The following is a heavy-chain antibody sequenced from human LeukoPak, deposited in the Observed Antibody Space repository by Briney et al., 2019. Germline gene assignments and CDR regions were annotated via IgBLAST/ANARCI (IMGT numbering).Heavy chain of an antibody. CDR1: GGTFSSYA. CDR3: ARYDFWSGYPSAYKWFDP. Sequence: SVKVSCKASGGTFSSYAISWVRQAPGQGLEWMGGIIPIFVTANYAQKFQGRVTITAYESTSTAYMELSSLRSEDTAVYYCARYDFWSGYPSAYKWFDPWGQGTLVTVSS. V-gene: IGHV1-69*13. D-gene: IGHD3-3*01. J-gene: IGHJ5*02. CDR2: IIPIFVTA.